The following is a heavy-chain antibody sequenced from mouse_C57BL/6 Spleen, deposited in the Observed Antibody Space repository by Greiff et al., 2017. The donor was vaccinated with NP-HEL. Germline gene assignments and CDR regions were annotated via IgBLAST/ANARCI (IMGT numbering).Heavy chain of an antibody. CDR2: IDTETGGT. CDR3: TRVVATGDYFDY. CDR1: GYTFTDYE. D-gene: IGHD1-1*01. Sequence: QVQLQQSGAELVRPGASVTLSCKASGYTFTDYEMHWVKQTPVHGLEWIGAIDTETGGTASNQKFKGKAILTADKSSSTAYMEVRSLASGDSAVYYCTRVVATGDYFDYWGQGTTLTVSS. J-gene: IGHJ2*01. V-gene: IGHV1-15*01.